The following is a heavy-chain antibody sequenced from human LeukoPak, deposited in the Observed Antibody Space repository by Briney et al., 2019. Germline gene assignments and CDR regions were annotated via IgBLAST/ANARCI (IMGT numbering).Heavy chain of an antibody. V-gene: IGHV4-34*01. CDR2: INHSGST. J-gene: IGHJ5*02. Sequence: PSETLSLTCAVYGGSFSGYYWSWIRQPPGKGLEWIGEINHSGSTNYNPSLKSRVTISVDTSKNQFSLKLSSVTAADTAVYYCARGMWFDPWGQGTLVTVSS. CDR1: GGSFSGYY. CDR3: ARGMWFDP.